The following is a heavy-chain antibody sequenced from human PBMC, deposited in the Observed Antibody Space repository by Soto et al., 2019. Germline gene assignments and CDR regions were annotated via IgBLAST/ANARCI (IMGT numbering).Heavy chain of an antibody. CDR2: IKPSGGAT. J-gene: IGHJ5*02. V-gene: IGHV1-46*01. CDR3: AREYPSTYYFDP. D-gene: IGHD3-22*01. Sequence: ASVKVSCKASGYTFTNYYIHWVRQAPGQGLEWMGIIKPSGGATSYTQNFQGRVTMTRDTSTNTVYMKLSSLRSEDTAVYYCAREYPSTYYFDPWGQGTLVTVSS. CDR1: GYTFTNYY.